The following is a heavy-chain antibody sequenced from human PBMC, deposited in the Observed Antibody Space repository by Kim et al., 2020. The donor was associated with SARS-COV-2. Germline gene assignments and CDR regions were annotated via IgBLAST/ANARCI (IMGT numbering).Heavy chain of an antibody. CDR1: GASITSGDYF. J-gene: IGHJ4*02. CDR3: ARGAPRFFAWPDYFYD. D-gene: IGHD3-9*01. CDR2: MHYTGTT. Sequence: SETLSLTCSVSGASITSGDYFLTWIRQPPGKGLEWIGHMHYTGTTHYNPSLKSRVTISVDTSKNQFSLNLSSVTAAAMAVYYCARGAPRFFAWPDYFYDWGQGTLVTVSS. V-gene: IGHV4-30-4*01.